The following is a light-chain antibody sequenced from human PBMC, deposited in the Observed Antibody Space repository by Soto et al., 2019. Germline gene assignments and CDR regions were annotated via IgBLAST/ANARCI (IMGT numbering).Light chain of an antibody. Sequence: ETVLTQSPGTLSLSPGEGATLSRRASQSVCSNCLAWYQQKPGQAPRLLIFGASSRATGIPDRFSGSGSGTDFTLTISRLEPEDFAVYYCQHYGTTPWTFGQGTKVEIK. V-gene: IGKV3-20*01. J-gene: IGKJ1*01. CDR1: QSVCSNC. CDR2: GAS. CDR3: QHYGTTPWT.